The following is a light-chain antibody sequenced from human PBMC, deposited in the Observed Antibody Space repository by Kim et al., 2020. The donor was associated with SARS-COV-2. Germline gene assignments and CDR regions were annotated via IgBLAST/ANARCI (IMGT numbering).Light chain of an antibody. Sequence: LSPGERATLSCRASQSVSSSLAWYQQKPGQAPRLLIYDASNRATGIPARFSGSGSGTDFTLTISSLEPEDFAVYYCQQRSIWPLTFGGGTKVDIK. CDR3: QQRSIWPLT. CDR1: QSVSSS. V-gene: IGKV3-11*01. J-gene: IGKJ4*01. CDR2: DAS.